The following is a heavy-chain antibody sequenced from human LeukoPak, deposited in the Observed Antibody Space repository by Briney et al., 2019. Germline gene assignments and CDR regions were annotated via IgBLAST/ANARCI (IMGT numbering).Heavy chain of an antibody. CDR3: VRESPAFDI. CDR2: TYYRSKWFN. V-gene: IGHV6-1*01. CDR1: GDRVSSNSAA. Sequence: SQTLSLTCAISGDRVSSNSAAWNWIRQSPSRGLEWLGKTYYRSKWFNDYALSVKSRITINPDTSKNHFSLQQKSVSPEDTAVYYCVRESPAFDIWGQGTMVTVSS. J-gene: IGHJ3*02.